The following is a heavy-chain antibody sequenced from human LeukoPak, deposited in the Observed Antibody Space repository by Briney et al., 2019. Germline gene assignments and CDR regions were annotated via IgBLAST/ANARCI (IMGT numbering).Heavy chain of an antibody. CDR3: ARIYYYGSGSYSAFDI. Sequence: PSETLPLTCTVSGGSISSHYWSWIRQTPGKGLEWIGYIYYSGSTKYNPSLKSRVTISVDTSKNQFSLKLSSVTAADTAVYYCARIYYYGSGSYSAFDIWGQGTMVTVSS. D-gene: IGHD3-10*01. J-gene: IGHJ3*02. V-gene: IGHV4-59*11. CDR1: GGSISSHY. CDR2: IYYSGST.